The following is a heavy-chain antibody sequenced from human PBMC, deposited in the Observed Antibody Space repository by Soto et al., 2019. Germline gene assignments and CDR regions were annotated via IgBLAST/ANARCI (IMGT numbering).Heavy chain of an antibody. V-gene: IGHV1-8*01. CDR1: GYTFTSYD. J-gene: IGHJ6*03. Sequence: ASVKVSCKASGYTFTSYDINWVRQATGQGLEWMGWMNPNSGNTGYAQKFQGRVTMTRNTSISTAYMELSSLRSEDTAVYYCARGDFWSGYWVYYYYMDVWGKGTTVTVSS. D-gene: IGHD3-3*01. CDR3: ARGDFWSGYWVYYYYMDV. CDR2: MNPNSGNT.